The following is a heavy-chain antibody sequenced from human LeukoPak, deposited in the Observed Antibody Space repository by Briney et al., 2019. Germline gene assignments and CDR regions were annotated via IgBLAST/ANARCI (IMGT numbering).Heavy chain of an antibody. CDR1: GYSISSGYY. V-gene: IGHV4-38-2*02. J-gene: IGHJ4*02. CDR2: IYHSGST. Sequence: SETLSLTCTVSGYSISSGYYWGWIRQPPGKGLEWIRSIYHSGSTYYNPSLKSRVTISVDTSKNQFSLKLSSVTAADTAVYYCARDLYSSGWVDYWGQGTLVTVSS. D-gene: IGHD6-19*01. CDR3: ARDLYSSGWVDY.